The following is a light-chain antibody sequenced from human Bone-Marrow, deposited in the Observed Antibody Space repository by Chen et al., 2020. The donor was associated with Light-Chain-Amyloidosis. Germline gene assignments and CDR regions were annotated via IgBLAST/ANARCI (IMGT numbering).Light chain of an antibody. V-gene: IGKV1-39*01. Sequence: DIQVTQSPSSLSAFVGDSITITCRASQNIYNYLNWYQWKPGKLPQLLVYAASMLHSGVPSRFIGSGLGADFSLTITSLQPDDFATYYCQQSYRFPRTFGQGTRVE. CDR1: QNIYNY. CDR2: AAS. CDR3: QQSYRFPRT. J-gene: IGKJ1*01.